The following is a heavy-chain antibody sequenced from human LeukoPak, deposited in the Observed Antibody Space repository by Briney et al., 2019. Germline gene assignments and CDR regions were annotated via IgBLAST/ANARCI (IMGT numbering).Heavy chain of an antibody. V-gene: IGHV1-69*13. CDR1: GGTFSSYA. CDR3: ARGRYSSGWYGNAFDI. J-gene: IGHJ3*02. D-gene: IGHD6-19*01. CDR2: IIPIFGTA. Sequence: ASVKVSCKASGGTFSSYAISWVRQAPGQGLEWMGGIIPIFGTANYAQKFQGRVTITADESTSTAYMELSSLRSEDTAVYYCARGRYSSGWYGNAFDIWGQGTMVTVSS.